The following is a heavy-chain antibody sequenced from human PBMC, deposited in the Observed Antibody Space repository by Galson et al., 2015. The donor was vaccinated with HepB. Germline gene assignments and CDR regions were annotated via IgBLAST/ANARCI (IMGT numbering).Heavy chain of an antibody. Sequence: SLRLSCAASGFTFSNAWMSWVRQAPGKGLEWVGRIKSKTDGGTTDYAAPVKGRFTISRDDSKNTLYPQMNSLKTEDTAVYYCTTGVVVRYPGDAFDIWGQGTMVTVSS. CDR2: IKSKTDGGTT. CDR3: TTGVVVRYPGDAFDI. V-gene: IGHV3-15*01. J-gene: IGHJ3*02. D-gene: IGHD3-22*01. CDR1: GFTFSNAW.